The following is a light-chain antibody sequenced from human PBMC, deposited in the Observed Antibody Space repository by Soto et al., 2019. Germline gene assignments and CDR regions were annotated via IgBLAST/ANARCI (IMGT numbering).Light chain of an antibody. CDR1: QTISNS. Sequence: DIQMTQSPSTLSASVGDRVTITCRASQTISNSLNWYQQKSGKAPKLLIFAASSLQSGVPSRFSGSGSGTDFTLTISSLQPEDFATYYCQQSYSIPDTFGPGTKVDNK. CDR2: AAS. J-gene: IGKJ3*01. CDR3: QQSYSIPDT. V-gene: IGKV1-39*01.